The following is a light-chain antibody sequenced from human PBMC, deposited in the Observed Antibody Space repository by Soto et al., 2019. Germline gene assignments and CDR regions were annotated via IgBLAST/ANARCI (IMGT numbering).Light chain of an antibody. V-gene: IGKV1-5*01. CDR2: DAS. J-gene: IGKJ1*01. CDR1: QSISSW. Sequence: DTKFTQPPESASGCVGDTVTVTSGASQSISSWLAWYQQKPGKAPKLLIYDASTLKSGVPSRFSGSGSGEDIRLTTRLLPPDHFPSYYRQQYQTYACTFGQGTKVDIK. CDR3: QQYQTYACT.